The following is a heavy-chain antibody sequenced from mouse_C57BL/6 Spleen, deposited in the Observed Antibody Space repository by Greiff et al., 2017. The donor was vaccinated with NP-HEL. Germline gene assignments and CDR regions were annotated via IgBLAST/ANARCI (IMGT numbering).Heavy chain of an antibody. Sequence: VQLQQPGAELVKPGASVKLSCKASGYTFTSYWMHWVKQRPGQGLEWIGMIHPNSGSTNYNEKFKSKATLTVDKSSSTAYMQLSSLTSEDSAVYYCAVYYGYDAWFAYWGQGTLVTVSA. CDR1: GYTFTSYW. CDR2: IHPNSGST. D-gene: IGHD2-2*01. V-gene: IGHV1-64*01. CDR3: AVYYGYDAWFAY. J-gene: IGHJ3*01.